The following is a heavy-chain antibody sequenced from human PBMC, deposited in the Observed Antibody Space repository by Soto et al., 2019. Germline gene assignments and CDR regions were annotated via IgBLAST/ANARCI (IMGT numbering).Heavy chain of an antibody. CDR1: GGSISNYH. CDR2: SSYTGST. V-gene: IGHV4-59*01. J-gene: IGHJ4*02. CDR3: SRVAAAAYWSGYDDY. D-gene: IGHD3-3*01. Sequence: QEQLQESGPRLVKPSETLSLTCSVSGGSISNYHWSWIRQPPGKGLEWIGYSSYTGSTNFRPFLKSRVTKLLATSQEQFSLKLSSWTAAETAVYYRSRVAAAAYWSGYDDYWGQGTLVTVSS.